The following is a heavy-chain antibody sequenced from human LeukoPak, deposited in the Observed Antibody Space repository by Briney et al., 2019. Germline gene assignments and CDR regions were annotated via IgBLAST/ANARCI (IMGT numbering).Heavy chain of an antibody. J-gene: IGHJ4*02. V-gene: IGHV3-7*01. CDR2: IKYDGNER. D-gene: IGHD2/OR15-2a*01. CDR3: ARSRKLVLSGLVEDN. CDR1: GFNFYTYW. Sequence: PGGSLRLSCAASGFNFYTYWMSWVRQAPGKGLEWVANIKYDGNERYYLDSVKGRFTISRDNAKRSMYLQMNSLRAEDTAVYYCARSRKLVLSGLVEDNWGQGTLVTVSA.